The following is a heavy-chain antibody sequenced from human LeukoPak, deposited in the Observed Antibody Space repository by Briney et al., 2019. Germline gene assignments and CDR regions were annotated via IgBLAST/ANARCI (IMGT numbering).Heavy chain of an antibody. CDR3: ARSLPSMTTWKSAFDI. CDR1: GGSITGGTSY. Sequence: PSETLSLTCSVSGGSITGGTSYWSWIRQPTGKGLEWIGRNYISGSTNYNPSRECRVTISIDTSNNHLSLNLNSVTAADTAVYYCARSLPSMTTWKSAFDIWGQGTIVIVSS. V-gene: IGHV4-61*02. CDR2: NYISGST. J-gene: IGHJ3*02. D-gene: IGHD4-17*01.